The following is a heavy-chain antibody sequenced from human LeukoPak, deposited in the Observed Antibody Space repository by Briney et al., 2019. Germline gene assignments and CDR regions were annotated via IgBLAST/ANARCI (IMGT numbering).Heavy chain of an antibody. CDR2: ISGSGGST. CDR1: GFTFSSYA. D-gene: IGHD2-15*01. Sequence: PGGSLRLSCAASGFTFSSYAMSWVRQAPGKGLEWVSAISGSGGSTYYADSVKGRFTISRDNSKNTLYLQMNSLRAEDTAVYYCAKDALYCSGGSCYPRGFDYWGQGTLVTVSS. J-gene: IGHJ4*02. CDR3: AKDALYCSGGSCYPRGFDY. V-gene: IGHV3-23*01.